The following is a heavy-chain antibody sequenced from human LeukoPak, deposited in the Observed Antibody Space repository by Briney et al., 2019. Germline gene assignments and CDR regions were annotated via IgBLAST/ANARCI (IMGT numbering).Heavy chain of an antibody. V-gene: IGHV3-64*01. D-gene: IGHD6-19*01. CDR1: GFSFSTYS. J-gene: IGHJ4*02. CDR3: ARSGDSGWYSDY. Sequence: PGGSLRLSCAASGFSFSTYSMTWVRQAPGKGLEYVSAISSNGGSTYHANSVKGRFTISRDNSKNTLYLQMGSLRGEDMAVYYCARSGDSGWYSDYWGQGTLVTVSS. CDR2: ISSNGGST.